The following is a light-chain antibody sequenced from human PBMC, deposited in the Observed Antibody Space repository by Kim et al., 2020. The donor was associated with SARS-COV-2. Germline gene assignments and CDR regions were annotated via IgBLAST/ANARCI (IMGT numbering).Light chain of an antibody. CDR3: AVWDDSLNQGV. Sequence: QSVLTQPPSASGTPGQRVTISCSGSSSNIGSNNVVWYQQLPGAAPNLLIYSNNQRPSGIPDRFSGSRSGTSASLAISGLQSGDESDYYCAVWDDSLNQGVFGGGTQLTVL. CDR2: SNN. J-gene: IGLJ3*02. CDR1: SSNIGSNN. V-gene: IGLV1-44*01.